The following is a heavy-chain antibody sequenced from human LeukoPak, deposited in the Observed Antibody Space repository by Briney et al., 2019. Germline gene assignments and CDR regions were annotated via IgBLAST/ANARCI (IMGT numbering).Heavy chain of an antibody. D-gene: IGHD2-2*01. V-gene: IGHV4-4*07. CDR2: IYTSGST. CDR1: GGSISSYY. CDR3: ARVTRDIVVVPAAIHYYYYMDV. Sequence: SETLSLTCTVSGGSISSYYWSWIRQPAGKGLEWIGRIYTSGSTNYNPSLKSRVTMSVDTSKNQFSLKLSSVTAADTAVYYCARVTRDIVVVPAAIHYYYYMDVWGKGTTVTVSS. J-gene: IGHJ6*03.